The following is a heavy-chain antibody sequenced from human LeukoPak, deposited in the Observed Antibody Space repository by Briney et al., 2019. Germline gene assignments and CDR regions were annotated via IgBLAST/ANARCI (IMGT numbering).Heavy chain of an antibody. CDR1: GDSIRSNNYY. D-gene: IGHD1-26*01. Sequence: SETLSLTCTVSGDSIRSNNYYWGWIRQPPGKGLEWIGSIYDTGSTFYNPSLKSRVIISVDTSKNQFSLKLSSVTAADTAVHHCARGMRYSESYVVEYWGQGTLVTVSS. V-gene: IGHV4-39*02. CDR3: ARGMRYSESYVVEY. CDR2: IYDTGST. J-gene: IGHJ4*02.